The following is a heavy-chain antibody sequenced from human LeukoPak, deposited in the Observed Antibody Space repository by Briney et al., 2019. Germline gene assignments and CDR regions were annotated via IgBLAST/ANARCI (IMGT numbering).Heavy chain of an antibody. CDR1: GYTFTSYD. D-gene: IGHD3-10*01. CDR2: MNPNSGNT. Sequence: GASVKVSCKASGYTFTSYDINWVRQATGQGLEWMGWMNPNSGNTGYAQKFQGRVTMTRNTSISTAYMELSSLRSEGTAVYYCARGGYYYGSGSYSHYYYYGMDVWGQGTTVTVSS. CDR3: ARGGYYYGSGSYSHYYYYGMDV. J-gene: IGHJ6*02. V-gene: IGHV1-8*01.